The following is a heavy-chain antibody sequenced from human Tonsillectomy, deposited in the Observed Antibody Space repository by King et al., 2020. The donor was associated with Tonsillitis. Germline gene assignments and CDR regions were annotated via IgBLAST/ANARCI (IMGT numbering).Heavy chain of an antibody. CDR2: LSSSGGNT. D-gene: IGHD6-19*01. CDR1: GFTFSSYA. V-gene: IGHV3-23*01. J-gene: IGHJ4*02. CDR3: ARGQWGSGWYSYYFEY. Sequence: VQLLETGGGLVQPGGSLRLSCAASGFTFSSYAMSWVRQAPGKGLEWVSALSSSGGNTYYADSVTGRFTISRDNSQKTLYLQMKSLRAEDAAVYYCARGQWGSGWYSYYFEYWGQGTLVSVSS.